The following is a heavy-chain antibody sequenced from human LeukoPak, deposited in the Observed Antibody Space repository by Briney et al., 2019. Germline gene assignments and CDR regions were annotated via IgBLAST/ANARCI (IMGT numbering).Heavy chain of an antibody. CDR1: GFTFSSYS. V-gene: IGHV3-21*01. J-gene: IGHJ3*02. Sequence: GGSLRLSCAASGFTFSSYSMNWVRQAPGQGLEWVSSISSSSSYIYYADSVKGRFTISRDNAKNSLYLQMNSLRAEDTAVYYCARGADIVVVPAALPDAFDIWGQGTMVTVSS. CDR2: ISSSSSYI. D-gene: IGHD2-2*01. CDR3: ARGADIVVVPAALPDAFDI.